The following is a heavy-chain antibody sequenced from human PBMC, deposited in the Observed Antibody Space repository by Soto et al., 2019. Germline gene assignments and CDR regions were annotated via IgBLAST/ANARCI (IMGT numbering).Heavy chain of an antibody. V-gene: IGHV1-24*01. D-gene: IGHD5-18*01. CDR1: GYSLTELS. CDR3: ATGFLGYTYGNGGDY. Sequence: ASVKVSCKVSGYSLTELSMHWVRQAPGKGLEWMGGFDPEDDETIYAQKFQGRVTMTEDTSPDTAYMELSSLRSDDTAVYFCATGFLGYTYGNGGDYWGQGTLVTVSS. J-gene: IGHJ4*02. CDR2: FDPEDDET.